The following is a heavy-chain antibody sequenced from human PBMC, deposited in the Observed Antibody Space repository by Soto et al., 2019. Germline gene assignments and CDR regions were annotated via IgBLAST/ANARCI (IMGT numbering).Heavy chain of an antibody. CDR1: GFTLSSNW. CDR2: IKQDGSEK. J-gene: IGHJ4*02. D-gene: IGHD5-18*01. Sequence: EVQLMESGGGLVQPGGSLRLSCAASGFTLSSNWMSWVRQAPGKGLEWVANIKQDGSEKDYVDSVKGRFIISRDNAKRSLYLQMNSLRAEDTAVYYCARMNRGYTYGYYFDYWGQGTLVTVSS. V-gene: IGHV3-7*01. CDR3: ARMNRGYTYGYYFDY.